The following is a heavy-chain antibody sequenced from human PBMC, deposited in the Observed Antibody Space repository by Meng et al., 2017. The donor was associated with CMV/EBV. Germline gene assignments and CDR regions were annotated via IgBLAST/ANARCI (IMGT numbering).Heavy chain of an antibody. CDR3: ARGGVVGAFDI. CDR2: ISSSGSNI. Sequence: GESLKISCAASGFTFSDYYMSWIRQAPGKGLEWVSYISSSGSNIYYADSVKGRFTISRDNAKNSLYLQMNSLRAEDTAVYYCARGGVVGAFDIWGQGTMVTVSS. J-gene: IGHJ3*02. V-gene: IGHV3-11*01. D-gene: IGHD2-15*01. CDR1: GFTFSDYY.